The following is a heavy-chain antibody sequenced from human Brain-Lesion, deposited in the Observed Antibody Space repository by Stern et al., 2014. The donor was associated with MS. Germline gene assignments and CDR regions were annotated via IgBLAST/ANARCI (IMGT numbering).Heavy chain of an antibody. CDR1: GYIFTGYY. Sequence: VQLVESGAEVKKPGASVKVSCKTSGYIFTGYYIHWVRQAPGQGFEWMAWINPNTGGTKYAQKFQGRVTMSRDTSISTAYVELSSLTSDDTAVYYCARDQRGITIFGVVTDYYYLGMDVWGQGTTVTVSS. J-gene: IGHJ6*02. CDR2: INPNTGGT. CDR3: ARDQRGITIFGVVTDYYYLGMDV. D-gene: IGHD3-3*01. V-gene: IGHV1-2*02.